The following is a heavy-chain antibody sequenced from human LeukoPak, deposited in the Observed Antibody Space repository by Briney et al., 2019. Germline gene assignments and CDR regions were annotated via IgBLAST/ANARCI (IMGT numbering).Heavy chain of an antibody. J-gene: IGHJ3*01. Sequence: GGSLRLSCAASGFTFSDYALIWVRQAPGKGLEWISAMRGTGGTTYYADSVKGRCTISRDNSRNTVYLQMNSLRAEDTALYFCGKDPNGDYVGAFDFWGPGTMVTVSS. CDR3: GKDPNGDYVGAFDF. CDR2: MRGTGGTT. D-gene: IGHD4-17*01. CDR1: GFTFSDYA. V-gene: IGHV3-23*01.